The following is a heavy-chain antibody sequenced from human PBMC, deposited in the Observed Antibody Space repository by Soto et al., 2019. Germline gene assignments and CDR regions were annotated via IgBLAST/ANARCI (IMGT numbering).Heavy chain of an antibody. J-gene: IGHJ5*02. Sequence: SETLSLTCTVSGGAVSSGTYYWSWIRLPPGKGLEWIGHIYFTGSTNYNPSLKSRVTMSLDTSRNQFSLKLSSVTAADTAVYYCTRGPPRVQWFDPWGLGTLVTVSS. CDR1: GGAVSSGTYY. V-gene: IGHV4-61*01. CDR3: TRGPPRVQWFDP. CDR2: IYFTGST.